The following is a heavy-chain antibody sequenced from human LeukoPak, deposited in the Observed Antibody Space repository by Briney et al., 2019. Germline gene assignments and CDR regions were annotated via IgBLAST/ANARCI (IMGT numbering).Heavy chain of an antibody. CDR1: GGSLSGYH. V-gene: IGHV4-34*01. D-gene: IGHD3-22*01. CDR2: INPSGST. Sequence: SETLSLTCAVYGGSLSGYHWTWIRQSPGKGLEWIGDINPSGSTYYNPSLKSRLTISVDTSKNQFSLKLRSVTAADTAVYYCARGRHDITMIVVVMTSVSYYLDVWGKGTTVTVS. CDR3: ARGRHDITMIVVVMTSVSYYLDV. J-gene: IGHJ6*03.